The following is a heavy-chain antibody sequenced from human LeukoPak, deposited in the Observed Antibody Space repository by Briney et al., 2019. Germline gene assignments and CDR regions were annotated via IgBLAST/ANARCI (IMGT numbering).Heavy chain of an antibody. D-gene: IGHD3-16*02. Sequence: PGGPLRLSCVASGFIFRDYSMAWVRQAPGRGVEWVLSISSSSTYFYYGDSVKGRFTICRDNAKKTLCLQVNRLRAEDAALYYCARLSEDDYVWGSYRRSYFDLWGRGTLVTVS. CDR1: GFIFRDYS. V-gene: IGHV3-21*01. J-gene: IGHJ4*02. CDR2: ISSSSTYF. CDR3: ARLSEDDYVWGSYRRSYFDL.